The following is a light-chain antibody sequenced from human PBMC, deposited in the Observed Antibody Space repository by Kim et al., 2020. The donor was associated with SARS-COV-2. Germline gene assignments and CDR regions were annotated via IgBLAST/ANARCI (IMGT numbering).Light chain of an antibody. CDR3: HQYYSTPRT. CDR2: AAS. CDR1: HGVSNS. J-gene: IGKJ1*01. V-gene: IGKV1-NL1*01. Sequence: DIQMTQSPSSLSASVGDRVTITCRASHGVSNSLAWFQQKPGKAPNLLVYAASILESGVPSRFSGSGSGTEYTLTISSLQPEDFATYYCHQYYSTPRTFGQGTKVDIK.